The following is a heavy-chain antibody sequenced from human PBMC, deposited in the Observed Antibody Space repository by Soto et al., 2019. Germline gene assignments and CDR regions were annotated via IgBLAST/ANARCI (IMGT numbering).Heavy chain of an antibody. Sequence: GGSLRLSCAGSGFTLSDHYIDWVRQAPGKGLEWVGRSRDKAQGYSTAYAASVKGRFTTPRDESKNSVYLQMNSLRAEDTAVYYCAKRDLITMIVVDPKYYFDYWGQGTLVTVSS. D-gene: IGHD3-22*01. CDR1: GFTLSDHY. CDR2: SRDKAQGYST. J-gene: IGHJ4*02. CDR3: AKRDLITMIVVDPKYYFDY. V-gene: IGHV3-72*01.